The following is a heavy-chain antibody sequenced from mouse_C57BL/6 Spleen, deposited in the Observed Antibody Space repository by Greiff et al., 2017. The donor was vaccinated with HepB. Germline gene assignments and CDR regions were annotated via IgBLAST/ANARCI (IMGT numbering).Heavy chain of an antibody. Sequence: DVMLVESGEGLVKPGGSLKLSCAASGFTFSSYAMSWVRQTPEKRLEWVAYISSGGDYIYYADTVKGRFTISRDNARNTLYLQMSSLKSEDTAMYYCTRVRYYDSSFDYWGQGTTLTVSS. D-gene: IGHD1-1*01. CDR1: GFTFSSYA. V-gene: IGHV5-9-1*02. CDR3: TRVRYYDSSFDY. J-gene: IGHJ2*01. CDR2: ISSGGDYI.